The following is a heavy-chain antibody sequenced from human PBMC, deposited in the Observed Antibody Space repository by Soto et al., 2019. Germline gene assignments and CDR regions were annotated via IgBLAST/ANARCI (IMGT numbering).Heavy chain of an antibody. D-gene: IGHD3-9*01. Sequence: EVQLLESGGGLVQPGGSLRLSCVGSGFTFRSHALTWVRQSPGKGLEWVAGISGTGVTTYYGDSMRGRFTISRDNSKETLYLQMDSLRPEDTAIYFCARAPMERYFDWYFDHWGQGSLVIVTS. CDR1: GFTFRSHA. J-gene: IGHJ4*02. V-gene: IGHV3-23*01. CDR3: ARAPMERYFDWYFDH. CDR2: ISGTGVTT.